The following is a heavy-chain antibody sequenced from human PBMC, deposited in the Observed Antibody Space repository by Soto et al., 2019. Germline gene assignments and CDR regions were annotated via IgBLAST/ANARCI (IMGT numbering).Heavy chain of an antibody. CDR2: VYNSWST. CDR3: ARDRQHTYGNCFDP. V-gene: IGHV4-59*01. Sequence: PSETLSLTCTVSGGSISTYYWSWIRQPPGKGLEWIGYVYNSWSTKYNPSLKSRVTIWESTSKNQVSLRLTSVTAADTAVYYCARDRQHTYGNCFDPWGQGTLVTVSS. CDR1: GGSISTYY. D-gene: IGHD4-17*01. J-gene: IGHJ5*02.